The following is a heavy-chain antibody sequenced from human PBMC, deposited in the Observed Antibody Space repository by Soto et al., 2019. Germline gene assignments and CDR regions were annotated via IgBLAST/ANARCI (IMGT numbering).Heavy chain of an antibody. Sequence: KGLECVSYISSSSSYTNYADSVKGRFTISRDNAKNSLCLQMNSLRAEDTAVYYCARARGYSFCLYDAYSYDIYVRAQRAAVPVS. CDR2: ISSSSSYT. CDR3: ARARGYSFCLYDAYSYDIYV. J-gene: IGHJ6*02. D-gene: IGHD1-26*01. V-gene: IGHV3-11*06.